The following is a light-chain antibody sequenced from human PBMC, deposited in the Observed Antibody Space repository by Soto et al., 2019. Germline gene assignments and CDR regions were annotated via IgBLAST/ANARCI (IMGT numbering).Light chain of an antibody. V-gene: IGLV2-14*01. Sequence: QSALTQPASVSGSPGQSITISCTGTSSDIGRYDYVSWFQQHPGRAPKLLIYEVINRPSGVSIRFSGSKSGSTASLTISGLQAEDEADFYCSSLTSSSTWVFGGGTKVTVL. CDR1: SSDIGRYDY. CDR2: EVI. J-gene: IGLJ3*02. CDR3: SSLTSSSTWV.